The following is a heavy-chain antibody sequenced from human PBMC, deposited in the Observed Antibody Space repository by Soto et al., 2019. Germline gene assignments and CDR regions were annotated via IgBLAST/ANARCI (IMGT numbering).Heavy chain of an antibody. Sequence: QVQLVESGGGVVQPGRSLRLSCAASGFTFSSYAMHWVRQAPGKGLAWVAVISYDGSNKYYADSVKGRFTISRDNSKNTLYLQMNSLRAEDTAVYYCARDGYDSSGLPYYFDYWGQGTLVTVSS. V-gene: IGHV3-30-3*01. CDR2: ISYDGSNK. D-gene: IGHD3-22*01. CDR3: ARDGYDSSGLPYYFDY. CDR1: GFTFSSYA. J-gene: IGHJ4*02.